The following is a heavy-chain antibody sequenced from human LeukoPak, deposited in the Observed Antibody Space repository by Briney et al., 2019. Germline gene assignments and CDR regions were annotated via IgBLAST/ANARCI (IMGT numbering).Heavy chain of an antibody. V-gene: IGHV1-24*01. CDR2: FDPEDGET. D-gene: IGHD2-21*01. Sequence: ASVKVSCKVSGYTLTELSMHWVRQAPGKGLEWMGGFDPEDGETIYAQKFQGRVTITTDTSTSTAYMELRSLTSDDTAVYYCARDERAVTAGGEYYFDYWGQGTLVTVSS. J-gene: IGHJ4*02. CDR3: ARDERAVTAGGEYYFDY. CDR1: GYTLTELS.